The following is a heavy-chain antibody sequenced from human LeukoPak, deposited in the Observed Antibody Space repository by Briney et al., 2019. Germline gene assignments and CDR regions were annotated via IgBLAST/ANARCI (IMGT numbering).Heavy chain of an antibody. CDR2: INNDGSGT. CDR1: GFTFSSSW. J-gene: IGHJ4*02. CDR3: AKSTTVTTQQRGYFDY. D-gene: IGHD4-11*01. V-gene: IGHV3-74*01. Sequence: GGSLRLSCTVSGFTFSSSWMHWVRQAPGKGLVWVSRINNDGSGTTYADSVKGRFTISRDNAKNTLYLQMNSLRAEDTAVYYCAKSTTVTTQQRGYFDYWGQGTLVTVSS.